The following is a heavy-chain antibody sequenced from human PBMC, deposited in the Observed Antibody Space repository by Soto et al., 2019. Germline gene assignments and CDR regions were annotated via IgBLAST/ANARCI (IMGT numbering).Heavy chain of an antibody. CDR2: ISGSGGST. CDR3: ALDQYYDFWSGYYRVGAFDI. CDR1: GFTFSSYA. V-gene: IGHV3-23*01. D-gene: IGHD3-3*01. J-gene: IGHJ3*02. Sequence: SGGSLRLSCAASGFTFSSYAMSWVRQAPGKGLEWVSAISGSGGSTYYADSVKGRFTISRDNSKNTLYLQMNSLRAEDTAVYYCALDQYYDFWSGYYRVGAFDIWGQGTMVTVS.